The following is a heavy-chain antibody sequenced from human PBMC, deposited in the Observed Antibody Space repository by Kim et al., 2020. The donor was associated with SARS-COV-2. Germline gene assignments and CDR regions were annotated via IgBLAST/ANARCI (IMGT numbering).Heavy chain of an antibody. CDR2: ITSETDGGTT. CDR1: GFTFRHAW. J-gene: IGHJ4*02. Sequence: GGSLRLSCAASGFTFRHAWMSWVRQAPGKGLEWVGHITSETDGGTTDYAAPVKGRFSISRDDSKNTLYLQMNSLTTEDTGVYYCTGDDYLWGTFRPWGQGTLVTGSS. D-gene: IGHD3-16*02. V-gene: IGHV3-15*01. CDR3: TGDDYLWGTFRP.